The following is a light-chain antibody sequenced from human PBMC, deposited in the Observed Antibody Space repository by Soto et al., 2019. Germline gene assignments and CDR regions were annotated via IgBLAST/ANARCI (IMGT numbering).Light chain of an antibody. Sequence: ENVLTQSPGTLSLSPGERATLSCRASQRVSSSYLAWYQQKPGQAPRLLIYGASSRATGIPDRFSGSGGSGTDFTLTISRLKPEDFAVYYCQQYGSPPVTFGQGTKLEIK. V-gene: IGKV3-20*01. CDR2: GAS. CDR1: QRVSSSY. J-gene: IGKJ2*01. CDR3: QQYGSPPVT.